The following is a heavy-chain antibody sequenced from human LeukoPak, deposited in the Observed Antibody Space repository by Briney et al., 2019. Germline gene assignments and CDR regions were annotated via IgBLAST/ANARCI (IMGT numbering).Heavy chain of an antibody. CDR3: ARGRAYCGGDCYSPLGY. CDR1: GFTVSSLA. V-gene: IGHV3-21*01. Sequence: GGSLRLSCAASGFTVSSLAMHWVRQAPGKGLEWVSSSGTRSGTKYYADSVKGRFTISRDNAKNSLYLQMSSLSAEDTAVYYCARGRAYCGGDCYSPLGYWGQGTLVTVSS. D-gene: IGHD2-21*02. CDR2: SGTRSGTK. J-gene: IGHJ4*02.